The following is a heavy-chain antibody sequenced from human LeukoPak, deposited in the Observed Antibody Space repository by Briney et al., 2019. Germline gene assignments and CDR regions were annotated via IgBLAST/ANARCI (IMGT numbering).Heavy chain of an antibody. CDR1: GFTFSSYW. Sequence: PGGSLRLSCAASGFTFSSYWMSWVRQAPGKGLEWVSSITGSGGGTYYAASVKGRFIVSRDNSKNTLYLQMNSLRAEDTAVYYCAKGINWFDPWGQGTLVTVSS. D-gene: IGHD2/OR15-2a*01. CDR2: ITGSGGGT. CDR3: AKGINWFDP. V-gene: IGHV3-23*01. J-gene: IGHJ5*02.